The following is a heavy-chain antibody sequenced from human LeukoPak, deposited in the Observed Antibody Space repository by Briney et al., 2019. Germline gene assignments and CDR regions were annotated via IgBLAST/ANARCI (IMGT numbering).Heavy chain of an antibody. CDR2: ISGSNSYI. Sequence: GGSLGLSCAASGFTFSSYTMHWIRQAPGKGLEWVSSISGSNSYIFYADSVKGRFTVSRDNAKDSLYLQMNSLRAEDTAVYYCARALTTPTYEGYWGQGTLVTVSS. CDR3: ARALTTPTYEGY. CDR1: GFTFSSYT. D-gene: IGHD1-1*01. J-gene: IGHJ4*02. V-gene: IGHV3-21*01.